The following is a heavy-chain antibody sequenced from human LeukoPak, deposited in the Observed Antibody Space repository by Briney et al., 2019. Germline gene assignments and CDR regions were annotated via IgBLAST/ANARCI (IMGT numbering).Heavy chain of an antibody. J-gene: IGHJ4*02. CDR2: ISYDGSNK. CDR1: GFTFSSYG. CDR3: ARDRQYCSSTSCYSL. D-gene: IGHD2-2*01. V-gene: IGHV3-30*03. Sequence: GGSLRLSCAASGFTFSSYGMHWVRQAPGKGLEWVAVISYDGSNKYYADSVKGRFTISRDNSKNTLYLQMNSLRAEDTVVYYCARDRQYCSSTSCYSLWGQGTLVTVSS.